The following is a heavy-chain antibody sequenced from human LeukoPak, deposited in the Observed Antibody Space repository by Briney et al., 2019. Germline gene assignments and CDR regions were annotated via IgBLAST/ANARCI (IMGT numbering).Heavy chain of an antibody. Sequence: PGGSLRLSCAASGFTFSSYAMHWVRQAPGKGLEWVAVISYDGSNKYYADSVKGRFTISRDNAKNSLYLQMNSLRVEDTAVYSCARDLYGPFDYWGQGTLVTVSS. CDR1: GFTFSSYA. CDR2: ISYDGSNK. V-gene: IGHV3-30-3*01. D-gene: IGHD4-17*01. J-gene: IGHJ4*02. CDR3: ARDLYGPFDY.